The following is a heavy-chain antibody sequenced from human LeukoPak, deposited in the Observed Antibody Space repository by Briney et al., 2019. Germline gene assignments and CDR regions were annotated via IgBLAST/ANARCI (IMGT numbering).Heavy chain of an antibody. CDR1: GGSISSGGYY. V-gene: IGHV4-31*03. CDR3: ARHRVCRGDCYSLYYYYYYGMDV. Sequence: PSQTLSLTCTVSGGSISSGGYYWSWIRQHPGKGLEWIGYIYYSGSTYYNPSLKSRVTISVDTSKDQLSLKLSSVTAADTAVYYCARHRVCRGDCYSLYYYYYYGMDVWGQGTTVTVSS. D-gene: IGHD2-21*02. CDR2: IYYSGST. J-gene: IGHJ6*02.